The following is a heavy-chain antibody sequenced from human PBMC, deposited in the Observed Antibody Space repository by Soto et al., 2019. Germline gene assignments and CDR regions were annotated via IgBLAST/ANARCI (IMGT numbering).Heavy chain of an antibody. Sequence: QVQLVQSGAEVKKPGSSVKVSCKASGGTFSSYAISWVRQAPGQGLEWMGGIIPIFGTANYAQKFQGRVTITADESTSTAYMELSSLRSEDTAVYYCARKVLGSSRSVSSSHHAYNWFDPWGQGTLVTVSS. J-gene: IGHJ5*02. D-gene: IGHD2-2*01. CDR1: GGTFSSYA. CDR3: ARKVLGSSRSVSSSHHAYNWFDP. CDR2: IIPIFGTA. V-gene: IGHV1-69*01.